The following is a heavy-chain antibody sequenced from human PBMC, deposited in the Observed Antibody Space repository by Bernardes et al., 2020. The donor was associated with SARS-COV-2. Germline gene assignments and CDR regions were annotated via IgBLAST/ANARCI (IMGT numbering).Heavy chain of an antibody. J-gene: IGHJ4*02. V-gene: IGHV4-59*01. CDR2: IYKSGST. Sequence: SEPLSLTCTVSGGSISSYCWSWIRQPPGKGLEWIGYIYKSGSTKYNPSLKSRVTISVDTSGNQFSLYLTSVTAADTAVYYCAKDQGDSGLGFDSWGQGTLVTVSS. CDR3: AKDQGDSGLGFDS. CDR1: GGSISSYC. D-gene: IGHD2-21*02.